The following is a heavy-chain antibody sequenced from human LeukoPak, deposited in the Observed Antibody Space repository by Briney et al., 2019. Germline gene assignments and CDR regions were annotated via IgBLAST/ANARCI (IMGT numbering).Heavy chain of an antibody. CDR1: GFTFRSYG. D-gene: IGHD6-19*01. CDR2: ISSSSSYI. V-gene: IGHV3-21*01. J-gene: IGHJ6*03. Sequence: GGSLRLSCAVSGFTFRSYGMSLVRQAPGKGLEWVSSISSSSSYIYYADSVKGRFTISRDNAKNSLYLQMNSLRAEDTAVYYCARETAVAGIDYYYYMDVWGKGTTVTVSS. CDR3: ARETAVAGIDYYYYMDV.